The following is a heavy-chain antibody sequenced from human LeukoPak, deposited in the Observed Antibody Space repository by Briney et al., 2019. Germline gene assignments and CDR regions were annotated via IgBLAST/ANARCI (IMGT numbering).Heavy chain of an antibody. D-gene: IGHD1-14*01. V-gene: IGHV3-23*01. Sequence: GGSLRLSCAASGFTFSSYAMSRVRQAPGKGLEWVSVISGSGGTTHYADSVKGRFTISRDNSKNTLYLQMNSLRGEDTAVYYCAKDGQVNQPDRLFTDWGQGTLVIVSS. CDR3: AKDGQVNQPDRLFTD. CDR2: ISGSGGTT. J-gene: IGHJ4*02. CDR1: GFTFSSYA.